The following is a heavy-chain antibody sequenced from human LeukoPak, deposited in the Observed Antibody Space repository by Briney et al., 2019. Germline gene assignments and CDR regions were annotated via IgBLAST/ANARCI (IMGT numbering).Heavy chain of an antibody. D-gene: IGHD2-21*01. CDR2: INHSGST. CDR1: GGSISSSSYY. CDR3: ARGRGRVIDY. Sequence: SETLSLTCTVSGGSISSSSYYWGWIRQPPGKGLEWIGEINHSGSTNYNPSLKSRVTISVDTSKNQFSLKLSSVTAADTAVYYCARGRGRVIDYWGQGTLVTVSS. J-gene: IGHJ4*02. V-gene: IGHV4-39*07.